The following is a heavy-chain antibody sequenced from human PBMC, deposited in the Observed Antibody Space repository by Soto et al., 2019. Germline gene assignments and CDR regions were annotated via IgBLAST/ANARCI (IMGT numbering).Heavy chain of an antibody. Sequence: ETWPLPGTVSGGSTRSYYWSGSRQPPGKGLEWIGDINPSGSTTYNPSLKSRVTISVATSKNQFSLKLSSVTAADTAVYYCARVLAARASRDFDYWGQGTLVTVSS. CDR1: GGSTRSYY. CDR2: INPSGST. J-gene: IGHJ4*02. D-gene: IGHD6-6*01. CDR3: ARVLAARASRDFDY. V-gene: IGHV4-34*01.